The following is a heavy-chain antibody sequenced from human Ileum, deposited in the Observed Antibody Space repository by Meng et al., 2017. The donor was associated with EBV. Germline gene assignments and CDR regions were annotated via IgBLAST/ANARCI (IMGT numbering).Heavy chain of an antibody. V-gene: IGHV3-15*01. CDR3: ATDLWGIYPMT. CDR2: IRSKSDGGPI. J-gene: IGHJ5*02. CDR1: VLTFSDAW. Sequence: VDLVELWGGLVGLGGSLRLSCVGSVLTFSDAWLTCVRQTPGKGLEWVGRIRSKSDGGPIEYAAPVKGRSTISRDDSKDTLYLQLNSLKTEDTGVYYCATDLWGIYPMTWGQGTLVTVSS. D-gene: IGHD3-16*02.